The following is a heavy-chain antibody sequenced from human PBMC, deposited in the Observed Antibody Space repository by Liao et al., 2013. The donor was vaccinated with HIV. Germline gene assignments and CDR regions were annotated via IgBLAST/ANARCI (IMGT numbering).Heavy chain of an antibody. CDR2: IYSSGST. J-gene: IGHJ4*02. CDR1: GGSISSTNYS. CDR3: ARDPGAYYVDF. V-gene: IGHV4-61*02. Sequence: QVQLQESGPGLVKPSQTLSLTCTVPGGSISSTNYSWSWIRQPAGKGLEWIGRIYSSGSTNYNPSLRSRLTISVDMSKNQFSLNLKSVTVADTAVYYCARDPGAYYVDFWGQGTLVTVSS.